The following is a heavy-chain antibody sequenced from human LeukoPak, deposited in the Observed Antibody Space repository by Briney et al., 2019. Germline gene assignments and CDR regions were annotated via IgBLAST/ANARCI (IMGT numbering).Heavy chain of an antibody. D-gene: IGHD3-22*01. Sequence: GGSLRLSCAASGFTFSNAWMSWVRQAPGKGLEWVGRIKSKTDGGTTDYAAPVKGRFTISRDDSKNTLYLQMNSLKTEDTAVYYCTTDQSYYDSSGWYYFDYWGQGTLVTVSS. CDR2: IKSKTDGGTT. V-gene: IGHV3-15*01. CDR3: TTDQSYYDSSGWYYFDY. J-gene: IGHJ4*02. CDR1: GFTFSNAW.